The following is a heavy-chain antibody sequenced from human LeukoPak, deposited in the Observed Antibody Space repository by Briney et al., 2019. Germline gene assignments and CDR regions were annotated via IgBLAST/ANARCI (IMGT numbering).Heavy chain of an antibody. J-gene: IGHJ5*02. V-gene: IGHV4-30-2*01. Sequence: SETLSLTCTVSGGSISSGGYYWSWIRQPPGKGLEWIGYIYHSGSTYYNPSLKSRVTISVDRSKNQFSLKLSSVTAADTAVYYCARESQVVTGTTGLVWFDPWGQGTLVTVSS. CDR1: GGSISSGGYY. CDR3: ARESQVVTGTTGLVWFDP. D-gene: IGHD1-7*01. CDR2: IYHSGST.